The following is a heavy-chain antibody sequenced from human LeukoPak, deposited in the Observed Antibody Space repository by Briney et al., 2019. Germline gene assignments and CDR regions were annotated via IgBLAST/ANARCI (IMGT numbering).Heavy chain of an antibody. CDR3: ARELAAAGDNWFDR. D-gene: IGHD6-13*01. CDR1: VSSFTSYW. V-gene: IGHV5-10-1*01. Sequence: GAPLQISCKCSVSSFTSYWISGVRQLPRKGLEWMGRIDPSDSYTNYSPSFQGHVTISADKSISTAYLQWSSRKAADTAMYYCARELAAAGDNWFDRWGQGTLVTVSS. CDR2: IDPSDSYT. J-gene: IGHJ5*02.